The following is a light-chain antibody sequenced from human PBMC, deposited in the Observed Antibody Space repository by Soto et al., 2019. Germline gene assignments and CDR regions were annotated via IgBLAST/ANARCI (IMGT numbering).Light chain of an antibody. CDR2: FGS. Sequence: EIVMTQSALTLPVTPGEPASISFSASQSLLYNNTYNYLDWYVQKPGQSPQLLIYFGSNRAPGVPDRFSGSGSGTDFTLKINRVEAEDVGTYYCMQALQSLTFGQGTRLEIK. J-gene: IGKJ5*01. CDR3: MQALQSLT. CDR1: QSLLYNNTYNY. V-gene: IGKV2-28*01.